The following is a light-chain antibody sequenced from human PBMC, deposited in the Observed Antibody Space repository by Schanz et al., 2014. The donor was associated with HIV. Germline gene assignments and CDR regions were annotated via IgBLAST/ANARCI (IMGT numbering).Light chain of an antibody. Sequence: EIVLTQSPGTLSLSLGERATLSCRASQSVSSNFLAWYQQKPNQAPRLLIYGASTRVTGIPARFSGSGSGTEFTLTISSLQPEDFAVYYCQQFGTSPKTFGQGTKVEIK. CDR3: QQFGTSPKT. V-gene: IGKV3-20*01. J-gene: IGKJ1*01. CDR2: GAS. CDR1: QSVSSNF.